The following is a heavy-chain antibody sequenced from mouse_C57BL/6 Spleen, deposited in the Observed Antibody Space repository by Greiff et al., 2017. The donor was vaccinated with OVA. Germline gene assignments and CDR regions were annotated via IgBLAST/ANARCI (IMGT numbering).Heavy chain of an antibody. CDR2: ISYDGSN. V-gene: IGHV3-6*01. Sequence: EVKLLESGPGLVKPSQSLSLTCSVTGYSITSGYYWNWIRQFPGNKLEWMGYISYDGSNNYNPSLKNRISITRDTSKNQFFLKLNSVTTEDTATYYCARGKYLDYWGQGTTLTVSS. CDR3: ARGKYLDY. J-gene: IGHJ2*01. CDR1: GYSITSGYY.